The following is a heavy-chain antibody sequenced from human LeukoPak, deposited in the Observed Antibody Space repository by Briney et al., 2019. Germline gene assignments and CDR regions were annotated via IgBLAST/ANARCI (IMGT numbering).Heavy chain of an antibody. CDR2: ISTTSSSI. Sequence: TGGSLRLSCAACGFTFSSYIMNWVRQAPGRGLEWVSYISTTSSSIYYADSVKGRFTVSRDNAKNSLYLQMNSLRAEDTAVYYCARVRGTYYFDYWGQGTLVTVSS. D-gene: IGHD1-26*01. CDR3: ARVRGTYYFDY. J-gene: IGHJ4*02. CDR1: GFTFSSYI. V-gene: IGHV3-48*01.